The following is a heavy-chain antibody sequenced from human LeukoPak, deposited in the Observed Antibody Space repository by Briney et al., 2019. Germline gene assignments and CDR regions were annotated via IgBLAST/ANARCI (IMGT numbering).Heavy chain of an antibody. J-gene: IGHJ4*02. D-gene: IGHD3-9*01. CDR2: ISSSSSYI. V-gene: IGHV3-21*01. CDR3: ASSLRYFDWLSFDY. Sequence: NPGGSLRLSCAASGFTFTSYGMNWVRQAPGKGLEWVSSISSSSSYIYYADSVKGRFTISRDNAKNSLYLQMNSLRAEDTAVYYCASSLRYFDWLSFDYWGQGTLVTVSS. CDR1: GFTFTSYG.